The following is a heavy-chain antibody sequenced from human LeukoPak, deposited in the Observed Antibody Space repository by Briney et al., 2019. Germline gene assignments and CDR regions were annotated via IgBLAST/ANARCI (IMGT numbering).Heavy chain of an antibody. CDR2: IFHSGST. CDR1: GGSISSSW. J-gene: IGHJ4*02. V-gene: IGHV4-4*02. Sequence: SGTPSLTCAVSGGSISSSWWSWVRQPPGKGLEWIGEIFHSGSTNYNPSLKSRVTISVDKSKNHFSLELTSVTAADTAVYYCTCHSGWSGPSEWGQGTLVIVSS. CDR3: TCHSGWSGPSE. D-gene: IGHD6-19*01.